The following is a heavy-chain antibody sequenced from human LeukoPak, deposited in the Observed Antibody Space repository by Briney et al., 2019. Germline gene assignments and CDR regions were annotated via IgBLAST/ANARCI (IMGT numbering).Heavy chain of an antibody. V-gene: IGHV3-66*01. CDR1: GLTDHSQY. J-gene: IGHJ4*02. D-gene: IGHD6-13*01. Sequence: GGSVRLLCAASGLTDHSQYLRWVRQAPGKGLEWVSVIYSGGSAYYADSVKGRFTISRDNSKNTLYLQMNSLRAEDTAVYYCARDWAAAGDYWGQGTLVTVSS. CDR3: ARDWAAAGDY. CDR2: IYSGGSA.